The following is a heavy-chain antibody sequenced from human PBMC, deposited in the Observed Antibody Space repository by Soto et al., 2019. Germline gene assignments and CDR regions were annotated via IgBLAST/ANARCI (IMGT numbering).Heavy chain of an antibody. CDR2: IDPSDSYT. D-gene: IGHD4-4*01. CDR3: ARHYSNYQSPGNGMDV. J-gene: IGHJ6*02. V-gene: IGHV5-10-1*01. CDR1: GYSFTIYW. Sequence: GESLKISCNGSGYSFTIYWISLVVQMPGKGLEWMGRIDPSDSYTNYSPSFQGHVTISADKSISTAYLQWSSLKASDTAMYYCARHYSNYQSPGNGMDVWGQGTTVTVSS.